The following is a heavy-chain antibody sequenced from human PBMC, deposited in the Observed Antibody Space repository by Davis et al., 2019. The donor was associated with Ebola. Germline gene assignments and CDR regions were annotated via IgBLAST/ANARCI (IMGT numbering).Heavy chain of an antibody. CDR3: CAGALRS. V-gene: IGHV3-15*01. CDR1: GVTFSNEW. J-gene: IGHJ5*01. Sequence: GESLKISCAASGVTFSNEWMAWVRQAPGKGLEYIGLIKRKVDGETTDYAAAVRGRFIISRDDSRNTLYLYLNNLKAEDTAVYYCCAGALRSWGHGALVTVSS. CDR2: IKRKVDGETT. D-gene: IGHD1-26*01.